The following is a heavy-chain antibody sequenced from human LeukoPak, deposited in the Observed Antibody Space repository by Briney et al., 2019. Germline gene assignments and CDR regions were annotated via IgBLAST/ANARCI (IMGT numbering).Heavy chain of an antibody. CDR2: IYHSGST. D-gene: IGHD3-22*01. V-gene: IGHV4-38-2*01. CDR1: GYSISSGYY. Sequence: SETLSLTCAVSGYSISSGYYGGWIRQPPGKGLEWIGSIYHSGSTYYNPSLKSRVTISVDTSKNQFSLKLSSVTAADTAVYYCARLPGYYDSSGSAYYFDYWGQGTLVTVSS. CDR3: ARLPGYYDSSGSAYYFDY. J-gene: IGHJ4*02.